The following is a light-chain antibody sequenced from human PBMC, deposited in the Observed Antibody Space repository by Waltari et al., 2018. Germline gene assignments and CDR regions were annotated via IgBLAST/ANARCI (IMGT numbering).Light chain of an antibody. CDR3: QHYYTPSYT. V-gene: IGKV4-1*01. J-gene: IGKJ2*01. CDR2: WAS. Sequence: DIVMTQSPDSLAVSLGGRATIICKSSRSVLLTHNSKNYLDWYQQKPGQPPKLLIYWASTRASGVPDRFSGSGSGTDFTLTISSLQAEDVAVYYCQHYYTPSYTFGQGTKLEIK. CDR1: RSVLLTHNSKNY.